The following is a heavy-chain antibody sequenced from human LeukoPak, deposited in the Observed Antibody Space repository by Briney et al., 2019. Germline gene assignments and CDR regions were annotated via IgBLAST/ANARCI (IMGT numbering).Heavy chain of an antibody. V-gene: IGHV3-74*01. CDR2: IKSDGST. CDR1: GFTFSSYW. D-gene: IGHD3-22*01. CDR3: ARAPSEIGGYYPEYFRH. J-gene: IGHJ1*01. Sequence: NRGGSLRLSCAASGFTFSSYWMHWVRQAPGKGLVWVSRIKSDGSTNYADSVKGRFTISRDNAKNTLSLQMNSLRAEDTGVYYCARAPSEIGGYYPEYFRHWGQGTLATVSS.